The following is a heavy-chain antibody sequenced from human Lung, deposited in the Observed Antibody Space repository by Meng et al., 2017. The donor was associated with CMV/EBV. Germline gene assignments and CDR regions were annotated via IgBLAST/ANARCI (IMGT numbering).Heavy chain of an antibody. V-gene: IGHV3-23*03. CDR2: IYAGGRSA. CDR3: AKDSTYSA. D-gene: IGHD6-13*01. Sequence: GESXKISCAASGFTFSNYAMNWVRQAPGKGLEWVAVIYAGGRSAYYADSVKGRFTIFRDGSKNTVYLEMNSLRAEDTALYYCAKDSTYSAWCQGTLVTVSS. J-gene: IGHJ5*02. CDR1: GFTFSNYA.